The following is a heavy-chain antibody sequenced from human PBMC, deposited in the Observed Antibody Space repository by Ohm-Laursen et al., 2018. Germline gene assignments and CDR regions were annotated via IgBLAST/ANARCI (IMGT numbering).Heavy chain of an antibody. CDR2: IYYSGST. Sequence: SVTLSFSATVFGCAISSYYWSRIQQPKGKGLEWIGYIYYSGSTNYNPSPKSRVTISVDTSKNQFSQKLSSMTAAGTAVYYCARYTAPYYYFGMDVWGQGTTVTVSS. J-gene: IGHJ6*02. CDR1: GCAISSYY. V-gene: IGHV4-59*01. CDR3: ARYTAPYYYFGMDV. D-gene: IGHD1-1*01.